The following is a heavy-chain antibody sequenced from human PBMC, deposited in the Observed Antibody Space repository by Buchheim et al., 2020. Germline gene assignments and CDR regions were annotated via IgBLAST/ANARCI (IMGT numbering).Heavy chain of an antibody. J-gene: IGHJ6*02. CDR2: INHSGST. Sequence: QMQLQESGPGLVKPSQTLSLTCTVSGGSIRSGDYFWSWIRQPPGKGLEWIGEINHSGSTNYNPSLKSRVTISVDTSKNQFSLKLSSVTAADTAVYYCARAMYYDFWSGSPYYYYYYGMDVWGQGTT. D-gene: IGHD3-3*01. V-gene: IGHV4-30-4*01. CDR3: ARAMYYDFWSGSPYYYYYYGMDV. CDR1: GGSIRSGDYF.